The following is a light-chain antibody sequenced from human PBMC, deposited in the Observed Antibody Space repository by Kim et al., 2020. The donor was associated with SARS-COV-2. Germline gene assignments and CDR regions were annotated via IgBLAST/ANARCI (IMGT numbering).Light chain of an antibody. V-gene: IGLV3-19*01. CDR1: SLRSYY. CDR3: NSRDSNDNVV. CDR2: CKN. J-gene: IGLJ2*01. Sequence: SSEPTQDPAVSVALGQTVRITCQGDSLRSYYATWYQQKPGQAPIVVIYCKNNRPSGIPDRFSGSSSGNTASLTITGTQAGDAADYYCNSRDSNDNVVFGG.